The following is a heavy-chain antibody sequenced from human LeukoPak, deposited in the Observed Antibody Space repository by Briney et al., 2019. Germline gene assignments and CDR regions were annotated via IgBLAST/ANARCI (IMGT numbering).Heavy chain of an antibody. J-gene: IGHJ2*01. CDR3: ARRTATKVGATLWWYFDL. CDR1: GGSIINSYYH. CDR2: IYYSGST. Sequence: SETLSLTCTVSGGSIINSYYHWGWIRQPPGKGLEWIGYIYYSGSTNYNPSLKSRVTISVDTSKNQFSLKLSSVTAADTAVYYCARRTATKVGATLWWYFDLWGRGTLVTVSS. V-gene: IGHV4-61*05. D-gene: IGHD1-26*01.